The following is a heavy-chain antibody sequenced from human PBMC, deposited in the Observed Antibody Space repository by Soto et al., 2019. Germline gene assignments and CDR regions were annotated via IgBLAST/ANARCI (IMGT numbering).Heavy chain of an antibody. Sequence: GGSLRLSCAASGFTFSSYGMHWVRQAPGKGLEWVAVIWYDGSNKYYADSVKGRFTISRDNSKNTLYLQMNSLRAEDTAVYYCARDPGYGNFDYWGQGTLVTVSS. CDR1: GFTFSSYG. CDR3: ARDPGYGNFDY. J-gene: IGHJ4*02. D-gene: IGHD4-17*01. V-gene: IGHV3-33*01. CDR2: IWYDGSNK.